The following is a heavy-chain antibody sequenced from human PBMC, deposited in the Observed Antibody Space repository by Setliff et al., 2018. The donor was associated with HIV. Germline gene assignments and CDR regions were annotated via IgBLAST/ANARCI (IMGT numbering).Heavy chain of an antibody. Sequence: SETLSLTCAVYGGSFSGYYWNWIRQPPGNGLEWIGEINHSGSTKHNPSLKSRVTISVDMSKNQVSLTLNSVTAADTAVYYCARGSRQLTIFGVVFKTNYYFMDVWGKGTAVTVSS. CDR1: GGSFSGYY. D-gene: IGHD3-3*01. CDR3: ARGSRQLTIFGVVFKTNYYFMDV. CDR2: INHSGST. V-gene: IGHV4-34*01. J-gene: IGHJ6*03.